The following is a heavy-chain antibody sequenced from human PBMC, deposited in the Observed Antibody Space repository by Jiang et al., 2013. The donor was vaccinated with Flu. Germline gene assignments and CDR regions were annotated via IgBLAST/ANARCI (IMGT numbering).Heavy chain of an antibody. CDR2: INPSGGST. V-gene: IGHV1-46*01. J-gene: IGHJ3*02. CDR3: AREKGRRAFDI. Sequence: WVRQAPGQGLEWMGIINPSGGSTYYAQKFQGRVTVTRDTSTSTLYMELSSLRSEDTAVYYCAREKGRRAFDIWGQGTMVTVSS. D-gene: IGHD3-10*01.